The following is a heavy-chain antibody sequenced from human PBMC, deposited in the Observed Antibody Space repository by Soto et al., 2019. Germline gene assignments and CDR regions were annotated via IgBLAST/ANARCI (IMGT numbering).Heavy chain of an antibody. D-gene: IGHD2-2*01. V-gene: IGHV4-59*01. CDR3: ARFIVVVPAAILTFDGMDV. J-gene: IGHJ6*02. CDR2: IYYSGST. Sequence: SETLSLTCTFSGVSISSYYWSWIRQPPGKGLEWIGYIYYSGSTNYNPSLKSRVTISVDTSKNQFSLKLSSVTAADTAVYYCARFIVVVPAAILTFDGMDVWGQGTTVTVSS. CDR1: GVSISSYY.